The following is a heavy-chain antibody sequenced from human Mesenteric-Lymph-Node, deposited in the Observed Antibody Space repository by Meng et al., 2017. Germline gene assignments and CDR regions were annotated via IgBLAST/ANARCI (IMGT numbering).Heavy chain of an antibody. CDR2: IRSKAYGGTT. Sequence: GESLKISCTASGFTFGDYAMSWFRQAPGKGLEWVGFIRSKAYGGTTEYAASVKGRFTISRDDSKSIAYLQMNSLKTEDTAVYYCTRESGYSYGYDDLNPIPHDAFDIWGQGTMVTVSS. V-gene: IGHV3-49*03. J-gene: IGHJ3*02. CDR1: GFTFGDYA. D-gene: IGHD5-18*01. CDR3: TRESGYSYGYDDLNPIPHDAFDI.